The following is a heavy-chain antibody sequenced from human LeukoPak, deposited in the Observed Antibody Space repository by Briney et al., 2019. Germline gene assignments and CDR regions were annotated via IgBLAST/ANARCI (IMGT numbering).Heavy chain of an antibody. CDR1: GYTFTSYY. CDR2: INPSGGNT. CDR3: ARDFDY. J-gene: IGHJ4*02. V-gene: IGHV1-46*01. Sequence: ASVKVSCKASGYTFTSYYMHWVRQAPGQGLEWMGIINPSGGNTNYAQKLQGRVTMTTDTSTSTAYMELRSLRSDDTAVYYCARDFDYWGQGTLVTVSS.